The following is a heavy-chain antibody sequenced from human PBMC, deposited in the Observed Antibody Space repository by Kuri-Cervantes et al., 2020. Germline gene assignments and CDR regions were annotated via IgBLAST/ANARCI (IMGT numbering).Heavy chain of an antibody. D-gene: IGHD3-22*01. CDR3: ARDKGNRYYYDSSGYTYYFDY. CDR2: ISYDGSNK. Sequence: GESLKISCAASGFTFSSYGMHWVRQAPGKGLEWLAVISYDGSNKYYADSVKGRFTISRDNSKNTLYLQMNSLRAEDTAVYYCARDKGNRYYYDSSGYTYYFDYWGQGTLVTVSS. CDR1: GFTFSSYG. V-gene: IGHV3-30*03. J-gene: IGHJ4*02.